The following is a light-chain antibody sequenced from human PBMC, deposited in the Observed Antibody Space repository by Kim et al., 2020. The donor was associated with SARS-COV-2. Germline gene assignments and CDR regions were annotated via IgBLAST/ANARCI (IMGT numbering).Light chain of an antibody. J-gene: IGLJ2*01. CDR2: DND. CDR1: NSNVRYNF. Sequence: QSVLTQPPSVSAAPGQKVTIFCCGSNSNVRYNFVSWYQQLPGAAPKLLIYDNDKRPSGIPGRFSGSKSGSSATLGITGLQTGDEADYYCGTWDNSLSVVIFGGGTQLTVL. CDR3: GTWDNSLSVVI. V-gene: IGLV1-51*01.